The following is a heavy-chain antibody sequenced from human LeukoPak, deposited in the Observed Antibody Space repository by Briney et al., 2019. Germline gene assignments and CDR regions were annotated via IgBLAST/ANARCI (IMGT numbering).Heavy chain of an antibody. Sequence: PGGSLRLSCTASGFTFGDHDMSWVRQAPGKGLEWVALIRRKAYGGTTEYAASVQGRFTISRDDSKSIAYLQMNSLKTEDTAVYYCTRRRLSDHWGQGTLVTVSS. CDR2: IRRKAYGGTT. CDR1: GFTFGDHD. D-gene: IGHD3-16*02. V-gene: IGHV3-49*04. J-gene: IGHJ4*02. CDR3: TRRRLSDH.